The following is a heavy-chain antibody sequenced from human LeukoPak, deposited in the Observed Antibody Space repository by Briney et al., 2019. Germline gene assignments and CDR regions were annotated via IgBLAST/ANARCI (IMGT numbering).Heavy chain of an antibody. Sequence: ASVKVSCKVSGYTLTELSMHWVRQAPGKGLEWMGGFDPEDGETIYAQKFQGRVTMTEDTSTDTAYMELSSLRSEDAAVYYCATSVVPAAIQLHGAFDIWGQGTMITVSS. CDR3: ATSVVPAAIQLHGAFDI. CDR1: GYTLTELS. D-gene: IGHD2-2*02. J-gene: IGHJ3*02. CDR2: FDPEDGET. V-gene: IGHV1-24*01.